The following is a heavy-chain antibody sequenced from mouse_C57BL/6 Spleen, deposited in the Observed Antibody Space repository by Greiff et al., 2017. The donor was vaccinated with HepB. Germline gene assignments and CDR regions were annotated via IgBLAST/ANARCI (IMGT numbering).Heavy chain of an antibody. Sequence: QVQLQQSGAELVRSGTSVKVSCKASGYAFTNYLIEWVKQRPGQGLEWIGVINPGSGGTNYNEKFKGKATLTADKSSSTAYMQLSSLTSEDSAVYFCARSYYSNYAMDYWGQGTSVTVSS. D-gene: IGHD2-5*01. V-gene: IGHV1-54*01. CDR2: INPGSGGT. J-gene: IGHJ4*01. CDR1: GYAFTNYL. CDR3: ARSYYSNYAMDY.